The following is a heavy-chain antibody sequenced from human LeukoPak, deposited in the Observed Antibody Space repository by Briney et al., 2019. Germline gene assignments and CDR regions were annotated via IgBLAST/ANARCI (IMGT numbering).Heavy chain of an antibody. CDR3: ARDDHSSDAFDI. V-gene: IGHV3-21*01. CDR2: ISGSSSYI. Sequence: PGGSLRLSCAASGFTFSRYSLNWVRQAPGKGLEWVSSISGSSSYIYYADSVKGRFTISRDNAKNSLYLQMNSLRAEDTAVYYCARDDHSSDAFDIWGQGTMVTVSS. CDR1: GFTFSRYS. D-gene: IGHD6-13*01. J-gene: IGHJ3*02.